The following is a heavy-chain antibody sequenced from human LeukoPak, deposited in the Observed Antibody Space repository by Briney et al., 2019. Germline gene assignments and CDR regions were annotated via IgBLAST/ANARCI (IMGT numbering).Heavy chain of an antibody. CDR2: IYYSGST. V-gene: IGHV4-59*01. CDR3: ATHILTGYYDAFDI. CDR1: GGSISSYY. Sequence: SETLSLTCTVSGGSISSYYWSWIRQPPGKGLEWIGYIYYSGSTNYNPSLKSRVTISVDTSKNQFSLKLSSVTAADTAVYYCATHILTGYYDAFDIWGQGTMVPVSS. D-gene: IGHD3-9*01. J-gene: IGHJ3*02.